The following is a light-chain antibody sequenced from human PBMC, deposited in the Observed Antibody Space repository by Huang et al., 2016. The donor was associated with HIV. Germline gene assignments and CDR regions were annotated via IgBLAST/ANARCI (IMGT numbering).Light chain of an antibody. CDR3: HQYNDWPPGT. CDR2: GAS. CDR1: QSVSSN. Sequence: EIVMTQSPATLSVSPGERATLSCWARQSVSSNLAWYQLRPGQAPRLLIYGASTRATGMTARCSGSGSGTEFTLTISSLQSEDFAVYYCHQYNDWPPGTFGQGTKVEIK. J-gene: IGKJ1*01. V-gene: IGKV3-15*01.